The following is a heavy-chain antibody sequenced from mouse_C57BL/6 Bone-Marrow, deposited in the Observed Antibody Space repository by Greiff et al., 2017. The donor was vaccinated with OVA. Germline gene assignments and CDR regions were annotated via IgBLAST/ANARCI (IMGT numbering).Heavy chain of an antibody. CDR2: IDPSDSYT. V-gene: IGHV1-50*01. Sequence: QVQLQQPGAELVKPGASVKLSCKASGYTFTSYWMQWVKQRPGQGLEWIGEIDPSDSYTNYNQKFKGKATLTVDTSSSTAYMQLSSLTSEDSAVYYCARLLGYYYYWYFDVWGTGTTVTVSS. CDR1: GYTFTSYW. J-gene: IGHJ1*03. CDR3: ARLLGYYYYWYFDV. D-gene: IGHD1-1*02.